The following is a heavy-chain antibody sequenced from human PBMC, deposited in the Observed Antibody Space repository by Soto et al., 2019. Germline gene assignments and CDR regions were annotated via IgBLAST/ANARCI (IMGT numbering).Heavy chain of an antibody. V-gene: IGHV3-23*01. CDR2: LSRGGGST. D-gene: IGHD5-12*01. J-gene: IGHJ3*02. CDR3: ARDGQYRTDGFDI. Sequence: EAQLLESGGELIQPGGSLRLSCAASGFTYSSHGMSWVRQAPGKGLEWIAGLSRGGGSTYYADSVKGRFTSSRDNSKNTLDLIMNRLRDEDTALYYCARDGQYRTDGFDIWGQGTMVTVSS. CDR1: GFTYSSHG.